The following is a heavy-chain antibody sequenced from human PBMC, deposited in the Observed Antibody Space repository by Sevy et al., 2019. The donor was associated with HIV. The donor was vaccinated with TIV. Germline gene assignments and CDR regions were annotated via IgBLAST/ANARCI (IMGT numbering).Heavy chain of an antibody. D-gene: IGHD4-17*01. J-gene: IGHJ6*02. V-gene: IGHV1-2*02. CDR3: ARLTTKPTSDLYGMDV. Sequence: ASVKVSCKASGYIFTDYYIHWVRQAPGQGLEWMAWINSDSGVTNYAQRFQGEVTVTRDTSLSTAYLELSRLKFNETAIYYCARLTTKPTSDLYGMDVWGQGTTVTVSS. CDR1: GYIFTDYY. CDR2: INSDSGVT.